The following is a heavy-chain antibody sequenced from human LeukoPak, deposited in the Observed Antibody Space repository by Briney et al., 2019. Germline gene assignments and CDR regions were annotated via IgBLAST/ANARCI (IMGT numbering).Heavy chain of an antibody. CDR3: ARDNEQWLVHYYFDY. D-gene: IGHD6-19*01. V-gene: IGHV3-33*01. CDR1: GFTFSSYG. J-gene: IGHJ4*02. Sequence: GRSLRLSCAASGFTFSSYGMHWVRQAPGKGLEWVAVIWYDGSNKYYADSVKGRFTISRDNSKSTLYLQMNSLRAEDTAVYYCARDNEQWLVHYYFDYWGQGTLVTVSS. CDR2: IWYDGSNK.